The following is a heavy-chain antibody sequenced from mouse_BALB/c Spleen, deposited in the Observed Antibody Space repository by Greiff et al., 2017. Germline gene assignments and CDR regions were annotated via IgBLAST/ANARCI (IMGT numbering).Heavy chain of an antibody. CDR3: ARDPYYGNYEESGNAMDY. J-gene: IGHJ4*01. D-gene: IGHD2-10*01. V-gene: IGHV1-67*01. CDR1: GYTFTDYA. CDR2: ISTYSGNT. Sequence: VQLQQSGPELVRPGVSVKISCKGSGYTFTDYAMHWVKQSHAKSLEWIGVISTYSGNTNYNQKFKGKATMTVDESSSTAYMELARLTSEDSAIYYCARDPYYGNYEESGNAMDYWGQGTSVTVSS.